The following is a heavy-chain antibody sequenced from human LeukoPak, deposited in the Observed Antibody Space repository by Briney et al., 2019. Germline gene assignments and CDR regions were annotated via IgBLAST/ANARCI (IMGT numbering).Heavy chain of an antibody. CDR3: ARAPRRDGYNFDY. CDR2: INPNSGGT. V-gene: IGHV1-2*04. D-gene: IGHD5-24*01. Sequence: ASVKVSCKASGYTFTGYYMHWVRQAPGQGLEWMGWINPNSGGTNYAQKFQGWVTMTRDTSISTAYMELSRLRSDDTAVYYCARAPRRDGYNFDYWGRGTLVTVSS. J-gene: IGHJ4*02. CDR1: GYTFTGYY.